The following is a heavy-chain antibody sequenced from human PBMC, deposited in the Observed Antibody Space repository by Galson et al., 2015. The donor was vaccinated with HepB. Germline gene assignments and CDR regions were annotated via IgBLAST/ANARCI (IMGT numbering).Heavy chain of an antibody. J-gene: IGHJ4*02. CDR1: GYTFTGYY. CDR3: ARVNEWLTSCFDY. V-gene: IGHV1-2*06. Sequence: SVKVSCKASGYTFTGYYMHWVRQAPGQGLEWMGRINPNSGGTNYAQKFQGRVTMTRDTSISTAYMELSRLRSDDTAVYYCARVNEWLTSCFDYWGQGTLVTVSS. D-gene: IGHD3-3*01. CDR2: INPNSGGT.